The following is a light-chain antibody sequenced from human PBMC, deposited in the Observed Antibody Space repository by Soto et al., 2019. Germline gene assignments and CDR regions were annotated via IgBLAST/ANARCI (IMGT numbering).Light chain of an antibody. V-gene: IGKV1-39*01. CDR2: ASS. Sequence: DIQMTQSPSSLSASVGDRVPITCRPSQRINNYLNWYQHKPGKAPKLLIYASSTLQSEVPSRFSGSASGTGFTLTISSLQPEESATYYCQQSYSPPITFGQGTRLEIK. J-gene: IGKJ5*01. CDR1: QRINNY. CDR3: QQSYSPPIT.